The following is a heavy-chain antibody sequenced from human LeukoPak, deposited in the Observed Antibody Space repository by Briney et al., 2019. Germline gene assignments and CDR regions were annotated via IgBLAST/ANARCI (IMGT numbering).Heavy chain of an antibody. D-gene: IGHD3-10*01. J-gene: IGHJ5*02. CDR1: GGSVSGYY. Sequence: PSETLSLTCVVSGGSVSGYYWGWIRQPPGRGLEWIGYVYYSGSTNYNPSLKSRVTISVDTSKNQFSLKLSSVTAADTAVYYCARVKRITMVRGVHNWFDPWGQGTLVTVSS. CDR2: VYYSGST. CDR3: ARVKRITMVRGVHNWFDP. V-gene: IGHV4-59*02.